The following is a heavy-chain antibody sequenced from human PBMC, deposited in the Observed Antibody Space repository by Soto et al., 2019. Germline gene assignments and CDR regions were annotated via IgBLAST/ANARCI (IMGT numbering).Heavy chain of an antibody. D-gene: IGHD3-22*01. Sequence: PWETLSLTCTVSGGSISSGDYYWCWIRQPPGKGLEWIGYIYYSGSTYYNPSLKSRVTISVDTSKNQFSLKLSSVTAADTAVYYCARDNSNYYDSSGYYIDAFDIWGQGTMVTVSS. CDR1: GGSISSGDYY. J-gene: IGHJ3*02. CDR2: IYYSGST. CDR3: ARDNSNYYDSSGYYIDAFDI. V-gene: IGHV4-30-4*01.